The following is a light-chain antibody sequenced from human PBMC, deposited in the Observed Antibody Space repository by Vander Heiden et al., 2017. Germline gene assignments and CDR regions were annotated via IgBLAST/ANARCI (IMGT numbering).Light chain of an antibody. J-gene: IGKJ3*01. CDR1: QSLMHSNRYSY. Sequence: EIVLTQSPRSLPVTPGEAATISCRSSQSLMHSNRYSYLAWYLQKPGQAPRLLIYVASVRASGVPDRFRGSGSGTDFTLTISRLEAEDVGVYFCKQSVQTPNSFGPGTKVDIK. CDR3: KQSVQTPNS. CDR2: VAS. V-gene: IGKV2-28*01.